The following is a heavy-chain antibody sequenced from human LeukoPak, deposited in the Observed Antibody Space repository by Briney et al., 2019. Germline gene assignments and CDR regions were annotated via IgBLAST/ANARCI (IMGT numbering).Heavy chain of an antibody. CDR3: ARGYYYGSGSSYYFGY. CDR2: INPNSGGT. V-gene: IGHV1-2*04. D-gene: IGHD3-10*01. J-gene: IGHJ4*02. Sequence: GASVKVSCKASGYTFTGYYMHWVRQAPGQGLEWMGWINPNSGGTNYAQKFQGWVTVTRDTSISTAYMELSSLRSEDTAVYYCARGYYYGSGSSYYFGYWGQGTLVTVSS. CDR1: GYTFTGYY.